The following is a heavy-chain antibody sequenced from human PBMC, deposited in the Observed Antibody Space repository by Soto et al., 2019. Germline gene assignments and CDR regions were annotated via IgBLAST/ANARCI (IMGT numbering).Heavy chain of an antibody. Sequence: SETLSLTCVVSGDSISSDHWWSWVRQPPGKGLEWIGEIHHGGSSNYNPSLKSRVTISVDTSRNQFSLKLNSVTAADTAVYYCARTTAAIHLNYWSQGTLVTVSS. CDR1: GDSISSDHW. CDR3: ARTTAAIHLNY. V-gene: IGHV4-4*02. CDR2: IHHGGSS. J-gene: IGHJ4*02. D-gene: IGHD2-21*02.